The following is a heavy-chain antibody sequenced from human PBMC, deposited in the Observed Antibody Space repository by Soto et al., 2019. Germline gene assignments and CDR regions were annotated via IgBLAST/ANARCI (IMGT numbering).Heavy chain of an antibody. CDR1: GYTFTSYG. J-gene: IGHJ6*02. D-gene: IGHD6-19*01. CDR3: ARDRSIAVAGTNGGMDV. Sequence: ASVKVSCKAPGYTFTSYGISWVRQAPGQGLEWMGWISAYNGNTNYAQKLQGRVTMTTDTSTSTAYMELRSLRSDDTAVYYCARDRSIAVAGTNGGMDVWGQGTTVTVSS. V-gene: IGHV1-18*01. CDR2: ISAYNGNT.